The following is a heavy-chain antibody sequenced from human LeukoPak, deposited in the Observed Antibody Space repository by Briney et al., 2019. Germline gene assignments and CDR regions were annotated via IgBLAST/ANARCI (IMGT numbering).Heavy chain of an antibody. CDR3: ARERGNLRGDAFDI. CDR2: IYSTGNT. J-gene: IGHJ3*02. Sequence: SETLSLTCTVSGVSISTYYWTWIRQPAGKGLEWIGRIYSTGNTNYNPSLESRVTMSIDTSKNQFSLKLTSVTAADTAVYYCARERGNLRGDAFDIWGQGTMVTVSS. CDR1: GVSISTYY. D-gene: IGHD1-26*01. V-gene: IGHV4-4*07.